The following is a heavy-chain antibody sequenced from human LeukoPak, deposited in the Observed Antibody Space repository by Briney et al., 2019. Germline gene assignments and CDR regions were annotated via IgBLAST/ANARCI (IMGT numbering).Heavy chain of an antibody. CDR2: IWYDGSTK. CDR3: AKAAIRGVIWYYFDY. V-gene: IGHV3-33*06. D-gene: IGHD3-10*01. Sequence: GGSLRLSCAASGFTFSTYGMHWVRQAPGKSLEWVTDIWYDGSTKYYADSVKGRFTISRDNPKNTLYLQMDSLRAEDTAVYYCAKAAIRGVIWYYFDYWGQGTLVTVSS. CDR1: GFTFSTYG. J-gene: IGHJ4*02.